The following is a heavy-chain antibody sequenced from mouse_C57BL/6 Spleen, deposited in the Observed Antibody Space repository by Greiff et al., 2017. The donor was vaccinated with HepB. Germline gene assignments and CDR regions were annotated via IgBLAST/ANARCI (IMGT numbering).Heavy chain of an antibody. CDR3: ARGDYDLWAWFAY. J-gene: IGHJ3*01. CDR2: ISYDGSN. CDR1: GYSITSGYY. D-gene: IGHD2-4*01. V-gene: IGHV3-6*01. Sequence: EVQLVESGPGLVKPSQSLSLTCSVTGYSITSGYYWNWIRQFPGNKLEWMGYISYDGSNNYNPSLKNRISITRDTSKNQFFLKLNSVTTEDTATYYCARGDYDLWAWFAYWGQGTLVTVSA.